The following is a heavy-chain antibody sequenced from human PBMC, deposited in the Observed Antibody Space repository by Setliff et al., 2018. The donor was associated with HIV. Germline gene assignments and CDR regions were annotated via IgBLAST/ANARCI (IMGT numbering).Heavy chain of an antibody. V-gene: IGHV4-34*01. Sequence: SETLSLTCAVYGGSFSDYSWSWIRQPPGKGLEWIGEISYSGSTNYDPSLKSRVTISIDTSKNQFSLRLTSVTAADTAVYYCAKSPGFSGYGGSGWGQGTLVTVSS. CDR3: AKSPGFSGYGGSG. CDR1: GGSFSDYS. CDR2: ISYSGST. D-gene: IGHD5-12*01. J-gene: IGHJ4*02.